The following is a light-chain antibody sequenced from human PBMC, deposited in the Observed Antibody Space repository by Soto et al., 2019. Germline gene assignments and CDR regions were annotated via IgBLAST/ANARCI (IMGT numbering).Light chain of an antibody. CDR3: QQYYSTPRT. V-gene: IGKV4-1*01. J-gene: IGKJ1*01. Sequence: DIVMTQSPDSLAVSLGERATINCKSSQSVLYSSNNQNYLAWYQRKPGQPPKLLIYWASTRESGVPDRFSGTGSGTEFTLTISSLQAEDVAVYYCQQYYSTPRTFGQGTKVEIK. CDR2: WAS. CDR1: QSVLYSSNNQNY.